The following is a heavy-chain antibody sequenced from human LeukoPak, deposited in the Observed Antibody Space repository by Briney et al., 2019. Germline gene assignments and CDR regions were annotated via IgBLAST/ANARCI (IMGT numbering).Heavy chain of an antibody. CDR2: ISSSSSYI. D-gene: IGHD6-13*01. Sequence: GGSLRLSCAASGFTFSSYSMNWVRQAPGKGLEWVSSISSSSSYIYYADPLKGRFTISRDNAKNSLYLQMNSLRAEDTAVYYCVRGLVGGYYSSSFWGQGTLVTVSS. CDR3: VRGLVGGYYSSSF. V-gene: IGHV3-21*01. CDR1: GFTFSSYS. J-gene: IGHJ4*02.